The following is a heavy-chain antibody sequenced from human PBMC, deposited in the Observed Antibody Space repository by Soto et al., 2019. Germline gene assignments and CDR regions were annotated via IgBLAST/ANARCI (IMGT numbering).Heavy chain of an antibody. CDR1: GYTFTSYA. CDR2: INAGNGNT. D-gene: IGHD3-10*01. Sequence: QVQLVQSGAEVKKPGASVKVSCKTSGYTFTSYAMHWVRQAPGQSLEWMGWINAGNGNTKYSQNFQDRVTFTRDTSATAYMELSSLNSEDTAVYFCARGRRDNSGRAIDYWGQGTLVTFS. J-gene: IGHJ4*02. V-gene: IGHV1-3*01. CDR3: ARGRRDNSGRAIDY.